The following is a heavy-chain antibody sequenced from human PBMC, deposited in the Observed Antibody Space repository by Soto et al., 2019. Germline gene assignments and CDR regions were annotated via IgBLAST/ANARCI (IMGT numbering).Heavy chain of an antibody. CDR3: AKAPRMYSSSWQLGY. CDR1: GFTFSDYY. V-gene: IGHV3-23*01. Sequence: GGSLRLSCAASGFTFSDYYMSWVRQAPGKGLEWVSAISGSGGSTYYADSVKGRFTISRDNSKNTLYLQMNSLRAEDTAVYYCAKAPRMYSSSWQLGYWGQGTLVTVSS. J-gene: IGHJ4*02. CDR2: ISGSGGST. D-gene: IGHD6-13*01.